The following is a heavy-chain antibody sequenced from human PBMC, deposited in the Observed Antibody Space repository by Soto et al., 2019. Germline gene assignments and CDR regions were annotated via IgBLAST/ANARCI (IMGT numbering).Heavy chain of an antibody. CDR3: TTYSYITIVIVSFDY. CDR2: IKSKTDGGTT. Sequence: GGSLRLSCAASGFTFSNAWINWVRQAPGKGLEWVGRIKSKTDGGTTDFAAPVKGRFAISRDDSKNMVYLQMNSLKIEDTAVYYCTTYSYITIVIVSFDYWGHGTLVTVSS. V-gene: IGHV3-15*07. CDR1: GFTFSNAW. D-gene: IGHD3-22*01. J-gene: IGHJ4*01.